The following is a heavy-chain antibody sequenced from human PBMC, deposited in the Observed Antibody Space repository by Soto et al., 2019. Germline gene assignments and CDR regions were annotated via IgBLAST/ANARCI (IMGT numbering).Heavy chain of an antibody. J-gene: IGHJ4*02. V-gene: IGHV3-53*04. Sequence: GGSLSLSCAASGFTVSSNYMSWVRQAPGKGLEWVSVIYSGGSTYYADSVKGRFTISRHNSKNTLYLQMNSLRAEDTAVYYCARGFFYGLDYWGQGTLVTVSS. CDR1: GFTVSSNY. CDR2: IYSGGST. CDR3: ARGFFYGLDY. D-gene: IGHD4-17*01.